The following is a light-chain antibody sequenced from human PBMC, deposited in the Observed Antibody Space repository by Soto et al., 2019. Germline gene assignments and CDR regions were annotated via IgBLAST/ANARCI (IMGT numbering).Light chain of an antibody. CDR1: QTISRSF. V-gene: IGKV3-20*01. J-gene: IGKJ2*01. CDR2: GAS. CDR3: QQYDTSPYT. Sequence: EIVLTQSPGTLSLSPGERATLSCRASQTISRSFLAWYQQKPGQAPRLLFFGASSRATGIPDRFSGSGSGTDFTLTINRVEPEDFAGYYCQQYDTSPYTCGQGTKLEI.